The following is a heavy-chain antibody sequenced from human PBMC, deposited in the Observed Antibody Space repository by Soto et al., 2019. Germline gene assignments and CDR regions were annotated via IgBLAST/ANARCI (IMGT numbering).Heavy chain of an antibody. CDR2: IFSNDEK. CDR3: ARISYRSWNDY. CDR1: GFSLSNARMG. D-gene: IGHD3-16*02. Sequence: QVTLKESGPVLVKPTEPLTLTCTVSGFSLSNARMGVSWIRQPPGKALEWLAHIFSNDEKSYSTSLKSRLTISKDTSKSQVVLTMTNMDPVDTATYYCARISYRSWNDYWGQGTLVTVSS. J-gene: IGHJ4*02. V-gene: IGHV2-26*01.